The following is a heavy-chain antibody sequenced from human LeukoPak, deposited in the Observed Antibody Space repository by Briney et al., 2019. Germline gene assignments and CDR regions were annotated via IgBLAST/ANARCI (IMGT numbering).Heavy chain of an antibody. Sequence: PGGSLRLSCAASGFTFSSYAMSWVRQAPGKGLEWVSAISGSGGSTYYADSVKGRFTISRDNSKNTLYLQMNSLRAEDTAVYYCAKAPGRYFDWEGDYWGQGTLVTVSS. CDR2: ISGSGGST. CDR1: GFTFSSYA. V-gene: IGHV3-23*01. CDR3: AKAPGRYFDWEGDY. J-gene: IGHJ4*02. D-gene: IGHD3-9*01.